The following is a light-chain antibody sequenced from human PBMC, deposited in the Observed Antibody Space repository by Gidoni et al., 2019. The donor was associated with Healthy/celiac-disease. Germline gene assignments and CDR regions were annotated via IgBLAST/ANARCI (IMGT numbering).Light chain of an antibody. J-gene: IGKJ1*01. CDR3: QQLKRYPTWT. CDR2: AAS. Sequence: DIQLTQSPSFLSASVGDRVTIPCRASQGISSYLAWYQQKPGKAPKLLIYAASTLQSGVPSRFSGSGSGTEFTLTISSLQPEDFATYYCQQLKRYPTWTFGQGTKVEIK. V-gene: IGKV1-9*01. CDR1: QGISSY.